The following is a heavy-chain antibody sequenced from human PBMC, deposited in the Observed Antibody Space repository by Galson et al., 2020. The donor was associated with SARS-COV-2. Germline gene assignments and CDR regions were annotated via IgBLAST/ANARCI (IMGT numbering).Heavy chain of an antibody. J-gene: IGHJ1*01. V-gene: IGHV4-34*01. Sequence: SETLSLTCAVYGGSFSGYYWSWIRQPPGKGLEWIGEINHSGSTNYNPSLKSRVTISVDTSKNQFSLKLSSVTAADTAVYYCARGRYSSSWYGALPDFQHWGQGTLVTVSS. D-gene: IGHD6-13*01. CDR1: GGSFSGYY. CDR2: INHSGST. CDR3: ARGRYSSSWYGALPDFQH.